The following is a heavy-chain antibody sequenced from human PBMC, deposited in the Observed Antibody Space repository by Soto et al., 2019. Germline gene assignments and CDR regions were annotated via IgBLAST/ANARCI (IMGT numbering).Heavy chain of an antibody. CDR2: INHSGST. J-gene: IGHJ5*02. V-gene: IGHV4-34*01. D-gene: IGHD6-13*01. CDR3: ARGLAAAGTERYNWFDP. CDR1: GGSFSGYY. Sequence: SETLSLTCAVYGGSFSGYYWSWIRQPPGKGLEWIGEINHSGSTNYNPSLKSRVTISVDTSKNQFSLKLSSVTAADTAVYYCARGLAAAGTERYNWFDPWGQGTLVTVS.